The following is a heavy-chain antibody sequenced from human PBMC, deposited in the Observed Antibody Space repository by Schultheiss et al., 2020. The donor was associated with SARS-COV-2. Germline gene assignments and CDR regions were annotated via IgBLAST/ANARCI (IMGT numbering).Heavy chain of an antibody. V-gene: IGHV4-34*01. J-gene: IGHJ4*02. CDR1: GGSFSGYY. CDR2: INHSGST. CDR3: ARHDFGSLVFIDY. Sequence: SETLSLTCAVYGGSFSGYYWSWIRQPPGKGLEWIGEINHSGSTNYNPSLKSRVTISVDTSKNQFSLKLSSVTAADTAVYYCARHDFGSLVFIDYWGQGTLVTVSS. D-gene: IGHD3/OR15-3a*01.